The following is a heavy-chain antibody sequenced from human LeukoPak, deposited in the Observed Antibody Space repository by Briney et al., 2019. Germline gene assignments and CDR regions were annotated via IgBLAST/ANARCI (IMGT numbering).Heavy chain of an antibody. D-gene: IGHD3-10*01. Sequence: GGSLRLSCAASGFTFSSYAMSWVRQAPGKGLEWVGRIESKTDGGTTDYAAPVKGRFTISRDDSTNTLYLQMNSLKSEDTAVYYCTTYGSGRKFDYWGQGILVTVSS. V-gene: IGHV3-15*04. CDR1: GFTFSSYA. CDR3: TTYGSGRKFDY. J-gene: IGHJ4*02. CDR2: IESKTDGGTT.